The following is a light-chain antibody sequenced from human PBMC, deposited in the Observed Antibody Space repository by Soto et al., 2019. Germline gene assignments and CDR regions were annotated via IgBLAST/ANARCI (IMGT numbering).Light chain of an antibody. CDR1: SSDVGYSNY. CDR3: SSYTSSSLYV. Sequence: QSALTQPASVSGSPGQSITISCAGTSSDVGYSNYVSWYQQLPGKAPKLMIYDVSDRPSGVSNRFSGSKSGSTASLTISELQAEDEADYYCSSYTSSSLYVFGTGTKLTVL. CDR2: DVS. J-gene: IGLJ1*01. V-gene: IGLV2-14*01.